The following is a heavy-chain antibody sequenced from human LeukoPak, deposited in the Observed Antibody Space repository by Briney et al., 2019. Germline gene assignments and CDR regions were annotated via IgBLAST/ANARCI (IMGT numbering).Heavy chain of an antibody. Sequence: GGSLRLSCGLSGFTLSSYAMCWVRQAPGKGLEWVSGISRRGDKTFYADSVKGRFTISRDVSTNTLYLQMNSLRADDTAVYYCAKEILPKLYWGQGTLVTVSS. V-gene: IGHV3-23*01. CDR1: GFTLSSYA. CDR3: AKEILPKLY. CDR2: ISRRGDKT. J-gene: IGHJ4*02.